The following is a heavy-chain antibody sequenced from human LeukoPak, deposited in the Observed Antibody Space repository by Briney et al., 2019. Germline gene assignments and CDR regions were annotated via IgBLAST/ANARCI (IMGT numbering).Heavy chain of an antibody. J-gene: IGHJ5*02. V-gene: IGHV4-34*01. CDR3: ARALGYCSSTSCYRRGWFDP. Sequence: SETLSLTCAVYGGSFSGYYWSWIRQPPGKGLEWIGEINHSGSTNYNPSLKSRVTISVDTSKNQFSLKLSSVTAADTAVYYCARALGYCSSTSCYRRGWFDPWGQGTLVTVSS. CDR2: INHSGST. D-gene: IGHD2-2*01. CDR1: GGSFSGYY.